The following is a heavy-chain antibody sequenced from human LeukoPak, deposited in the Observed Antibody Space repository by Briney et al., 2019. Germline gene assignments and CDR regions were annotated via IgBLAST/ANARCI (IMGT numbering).Heavy chain of an antibody. J-gene: IGHJ4*02. D-gene: IGHD6-19*01. CDR3: TRGVYTSGWYGWGAQDY. CDR2: IKSKAYIGTT. CDR1: GFTFSHHG. Sequence: PGGSLRLSCAASGFTFSHHGMHWVRQAPGKGLEWLGFIKSKAYIGTTEYTAALEGRFTISRDDSKSIAYLQVDSLQTEDTGVYYCTRGVYTSGWYGWGAQDYWGQGTLVTVSS. V-gene: IGHV3-49*04.